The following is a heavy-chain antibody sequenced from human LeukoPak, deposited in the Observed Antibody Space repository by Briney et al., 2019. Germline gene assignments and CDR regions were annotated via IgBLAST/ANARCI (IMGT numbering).Heavy chain of an antibody. J-gene: IGHJ5*02. CDR1: GGTFSSYA. CDR2: IIPIFGTA. CDR3: ARDPPHYYDSSGYYLGRFDP. D-gene: IGHD3-22*01. Sequence: SVKVSCKASGGTFSSYAISWVRQAPGQGLEWMGGIIPIFGTANYAQKFQGRVTITADESTSTAYMELSSLRSEDTAVYYCARDPPHYYDSSGYYLGRFDPWGQGTLVTVSS. V-gene: IGHV1-69*01.